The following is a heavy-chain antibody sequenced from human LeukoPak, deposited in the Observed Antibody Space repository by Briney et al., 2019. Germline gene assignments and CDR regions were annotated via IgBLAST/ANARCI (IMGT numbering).Heavy chain of an antibody. Sequence: GGSLRLSCAASGVNFSYYAMTWVRQAPGKGLEWVSLISASVDSTYYADSVKGRFTISRDSSKSTLSLQMNSLRAEDTAVYFCARMIRGIHVYYYGMDVWGQGTTVTVS. D-gene: IGHD3-10*01. CDR1: GVNFSYYA. V-gene: IGHV3-23*01. CDR3: ARMIRGIHVYYYGMDV. CDR2: ISASVDST. J-gene: IGHJ6*02.